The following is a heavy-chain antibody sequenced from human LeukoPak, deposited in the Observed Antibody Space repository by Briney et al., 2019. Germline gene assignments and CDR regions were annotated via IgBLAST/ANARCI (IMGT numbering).Heavy chain of an antibody. CDR1: GGSISSGSYY. V-gene: IGHV4-61*02. Sequence: SQTLSLTCTVSGGSISSGSYYWSWIRQPAGKGLEWIGRIYTSGSTNYNPSLKSRVAISVDTSKNQFSLKLSSVTAADMAVYYCARSYYYDSSGYLIGGYYFDYWGQGSLVTVSS. CDR3: ARSYYYDSSGYLIGGYYFDY. CDR2: IYTSGST. J-gene: IGHJ4*02. D-gene: IGHD3-22*01.